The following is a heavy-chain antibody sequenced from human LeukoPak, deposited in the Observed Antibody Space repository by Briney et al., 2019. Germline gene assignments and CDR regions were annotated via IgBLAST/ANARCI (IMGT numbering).Heavy chain of an antibody. J-gene: IGHJ4*02. Sequence: SSETMSLTCTVSGGSISSYYWSWIRQPPGKGLEWIGYIFDSGRADYNPSLRSRVTISMAASLNQFFLDLASVTAADTAVYYCARDGLQQFGRHYFDYWGQGTLVTASS. CDR2: IFDSGRA. D-gene: IGHD6-13*01. V-gene: IGHV4-59*01. CDR1: GGSISSYY. CDR3: ARDGLQQFGRHYFDY.